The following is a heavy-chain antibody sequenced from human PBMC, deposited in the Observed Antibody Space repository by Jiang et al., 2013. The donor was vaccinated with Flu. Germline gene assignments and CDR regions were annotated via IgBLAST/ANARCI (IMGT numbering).Heavy chain of an antibody. V-gene: IGHV4-59*11. CDR1: GGSISSHY. CDR2: IYYSGST. CDR3: ARGNSYSSSWIRYYYYYMDV. J-gene: IGHJ6*03. Sequence: LLKPSETLSLTCTVSGGSISSHYWSWIRQPPGKGLEWIGYIYYSGSTNYNPSLKSRVTISVDTSKNQFSLKLSSVTAADTAVYYCARGNSYSSSWIRYYYYYMDVWGKGTTVTVSS. D-gene: IGHD6-13*01.